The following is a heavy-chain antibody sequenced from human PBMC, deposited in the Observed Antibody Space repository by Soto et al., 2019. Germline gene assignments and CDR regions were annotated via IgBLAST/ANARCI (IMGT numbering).Heavy chain of an antibody. CDR2: IIPIFRTP. V-gene: IGHV1-69*12. CDR1: GDTFDTFA. Sequence: QVQLVQSGAEVLKPGSSVKLSCKTSGDTFDTFAISWVRQAPGQGLEWMGGIIPIFRTPDYTQKFQGRVTITADVSTSTAYMELSSLRSEDTAVYYCARDKGRGQLGGNYYYAWDVWGHGTTVTVSS. D-gene: IGHD1-1*01. J-gene: IGHJ6*02. CDR3: ARDKGRGQLGGNYYYAWDV.